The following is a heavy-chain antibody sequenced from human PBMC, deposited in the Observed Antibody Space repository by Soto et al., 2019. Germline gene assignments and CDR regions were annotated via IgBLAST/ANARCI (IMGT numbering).Heavy chain of an antibody. CDR3: ASLIPNYYDSSGYYFDY. V-gene: IGHV4-31*03. CDR2: IYYSGST. Sequence: PSETLSLTCTVSGGSISSGGYYWSWIRQHPGKGLEWIGYIYYSGSTYYNPSLKSRVTISVDTSKNQFSLKLSSVTAADTAVYYCASLIPNYYDSSGYYFDYWGQGTLVTVSS. J-gene: IGHJ4*02. CDR1: GGSISSGGYY. D-gene: IGHD3-22*01.